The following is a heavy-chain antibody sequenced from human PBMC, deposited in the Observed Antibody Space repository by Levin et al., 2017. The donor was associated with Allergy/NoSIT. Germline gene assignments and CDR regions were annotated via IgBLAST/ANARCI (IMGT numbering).Heavy chain of an antibody. CDR1: GFTFRSSS. V-gene: IGHV3-48*02. CDR3: ARASTDGPYYYYMDV. D-gene: IGHD4-11*01. Sequence: LSLPCAASGFTFRSSSMNWVRQAPGQGLEWISYISTSSSPIYYADSVKGRFTISRDNARNSLYLQMNSLRDEDTAVYYCARASTDGPYYYYMDVWGKGTTVTVSS. J-gene: IGHJ6*03. CDR2: ISTSSSPI.